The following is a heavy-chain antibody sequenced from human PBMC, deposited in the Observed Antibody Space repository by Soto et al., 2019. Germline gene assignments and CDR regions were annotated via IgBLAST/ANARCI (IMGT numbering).Heavy chain of an antibody. CDR2: IYSGGST. D-gene: IGHD6-13*01. CDR1: GGSISSGNYY. V-gene: IGHV3-53*04. J-gene: IGHJ6*02. Sequence: PSETLSLTCTVSGGSISSGNYYWSWVRQAPGKGLEWVSVIYSGGSTYYADSVKGRFTISRHNSKNTLYLQMNSLRAEDTAVYYFARGPQMVAAAGRRGNYYGMDVWGQGTTVTVSS. CDR3: ARGPQMVAAAGRRGNYYGMDV.